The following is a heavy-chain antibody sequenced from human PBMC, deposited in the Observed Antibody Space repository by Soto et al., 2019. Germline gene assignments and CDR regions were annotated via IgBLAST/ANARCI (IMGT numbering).Heavy chain of an antibody. Sequence: GGSLRLSCAASGFTFSSYSMNWARQAPGKGLEWVSSISSSSSYIYYADSVKGRFTISRDNAKNSLYLQMNSLRAEDTAVYYCARSIAARSGMDVWGQGTTVTVSS. V-gene: IGHV3-21*01. CDR1: GFTFSSYS. J-gene: IGHJ6*02. CDR3: ARSIAARSGMDV. CDR2: ISSSSSYI. D-gene: IGHD6-6*01.